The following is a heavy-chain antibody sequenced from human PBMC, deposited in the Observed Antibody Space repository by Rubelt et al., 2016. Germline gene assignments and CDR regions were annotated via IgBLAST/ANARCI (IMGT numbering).Heavy chain of an antibody. CDR1: GFSFSNYW. Sequence: EVQLVESGGGLVQPGRSLRLSCAASGFSFSNYWMHWVRQVPGKGLVWVSRIDSDGGTTKYADSVKGRFTISRDNAKNTLYLQMNSLRVEDTAVYYCARGHYYDMDVWGQGTTVTVSS. CDR3: ARGHYYDMDV. CDR2: IDSDGGTT. V-gene: IGHV3-74*03. J-gene: IGHJ6*02.